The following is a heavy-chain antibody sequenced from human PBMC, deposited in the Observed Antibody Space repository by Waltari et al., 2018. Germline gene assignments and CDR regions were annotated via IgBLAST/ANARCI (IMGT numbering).Heavy chain of an antibody. V-gene: IGHV3-23*01. CDR1: GFIFSNYA. CDR3: VSWLMAHFDY. J-gene: IGHJ4*02. Sequence: EVQLLESGGGLVQPGGSLRLSCAGSGFIFSNYAIIWVRHAPGRGVEGVSTIDYDGVNKHYADSGTGRFAISRDNPKNKVFLQMDSLRAEDTARYYCVSWLMAHFDYWGQGAQVTVSS. CDR2: IDYDGVNK. D-gene: IGHD3-10*01.